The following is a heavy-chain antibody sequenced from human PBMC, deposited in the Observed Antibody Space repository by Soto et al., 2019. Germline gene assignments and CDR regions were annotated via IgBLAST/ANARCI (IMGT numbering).Heavy chain of an antibody. D-gene: IGHD2-2*01. CDR3: ARPNCSSTSCYGDRYWFDP. CDR2: SYYSGST. V-gene: IGHV4-39*01. CDR1: GGSISSSSYY. Sequence: SETLSLTCTVSGGSISSSSYYWGWIRQPPGKGLEWIGSSYYSGSTYYNPSLKSRVTISVDTSKNQFSLKLSSVTAADTAVYYCARPNCSSTSCYGDRYWFDPWGQGTLVTVSS. J-gene: IGHJ5*02.